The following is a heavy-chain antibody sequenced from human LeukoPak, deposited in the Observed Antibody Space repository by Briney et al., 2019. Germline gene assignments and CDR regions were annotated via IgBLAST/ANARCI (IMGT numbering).Heavy chain of an antibody. CDR1: GYSFSTYW. V-gene: IGHV5-51*01. J-gene: IGHJ6*03. CDR2: IYPGDSDT. D-gene: IGHD5-24*01. CDR3: AKVVELATLTGDSYTYSYHMDV. Sequence: GESLKISCKGSGYSFSTYWIGWVRQMPGKGLEWMGFIYPGDSDTRYSPSFQGQVTISADKYISSAYLQWSSLKASDTAMYYCAKVVELATLTGDSYTYSYHMDVWGKGTAVTFSS.